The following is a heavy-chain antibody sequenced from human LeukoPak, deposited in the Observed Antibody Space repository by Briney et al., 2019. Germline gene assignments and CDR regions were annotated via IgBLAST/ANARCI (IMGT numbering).Heavy chain of an antibody. D-gene: IGHD3-22*01. CDR3: ARPYYYDSSGYYTGGAFDY. V-gene: IGHV4-39*01. CDR1: GGSISSSSYS. Sequence: PSETLSLTCTVSGGSISSSSYSWGWIRQPPGKGLEWIGSIYYSGSTYYNPSLKSRVTISVDTSKNQFSLKLSSVTAADTAVYYCARPYYYDSSGYYTGGAFDYWGQGTLVTVSS. CDR2: IYYSGST. J-gene: IGHJ4*02.